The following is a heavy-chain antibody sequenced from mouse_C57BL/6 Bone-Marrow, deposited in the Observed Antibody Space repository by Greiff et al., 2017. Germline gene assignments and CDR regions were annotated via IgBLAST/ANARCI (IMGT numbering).Heavy chain of an antibody. V-gene: IGHV1-82*01. CDR1: GYAFSSSW. CDR3: ARLREGLDY. J-gene: IGHJ2*01. CDR2: IYPGDGDT. Sequence: VQLQQSGPELVKPGASVKISCKASGYAFSSSWMNWVKQRPGKGLEWIGRIYPGDGDTNYNGKFKGKATLTADKSSSTAYMQLSSLTSEDSAVYFCARLREGLDYWGQGTTLTVSS.